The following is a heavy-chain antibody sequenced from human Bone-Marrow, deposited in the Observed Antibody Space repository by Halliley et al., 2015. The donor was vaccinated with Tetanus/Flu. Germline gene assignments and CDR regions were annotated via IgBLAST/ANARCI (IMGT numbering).Heavy chain of an antibody. CDR1: GGPIRSYY. V-gene: IGHV4-59*01. J-gene: IGHJ4*02. CDR3: ARSDYGSAVSLHD. CDR2: ISHSGNT. D-gene: IGHD3-10*01. Sequence: TLSLTCTVSGGPIRSYYWSWIRQPPGKGLEWIGYISHSGNTNYKPSLKSRVTISIDTSKNQFSLKVSSVTAADTAVYYCARSDYGSAVSLHDWGQGTLVTVSS.